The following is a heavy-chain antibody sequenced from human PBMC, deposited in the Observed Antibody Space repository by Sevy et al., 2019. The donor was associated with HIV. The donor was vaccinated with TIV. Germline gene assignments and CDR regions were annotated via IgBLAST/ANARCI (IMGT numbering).Heavy chain of an antibody. Sequence: GGSLRLSCIASGFIYGDYAMSWVRQAPGKGLEWVGFIRRKAYGGTTQYAASVQGRFTISRDDSKNIAYLQMNSLRTEDTAVYYCTRGRSVTLLSPWDYRGQGTLVTVSS. CDR2: IRRKAYGGTT. V-gene: IGHV3-49*04. CDR1: GFIYGDYA. CDR3: TRGRSVTLLSPWDY. D-gene: IGHD3-3*01. J-gene: IGHJ4*02.